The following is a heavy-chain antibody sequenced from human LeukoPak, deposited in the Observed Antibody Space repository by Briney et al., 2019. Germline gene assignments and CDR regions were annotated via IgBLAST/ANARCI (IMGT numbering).Heavy chain of an antibody. CDR1: GFTFSDYY. J-gene: IGHJ4*02. CDR2: ISSSGSTI. CDR3: ATIRSYDSTSSDF. Sequence: PGGSLRLSCAASGFTFSDYYMSWIRQAPGKGLEWVSYISSSGSTIYYADSVKGRFTISRDNAKNSLYLQMNSLRAEDTAVYYCATIRSYDSTSSDFWGQGTLVTVSS. V-gene: IGHV3-11*01. D-gene: IGHD3-22*01.